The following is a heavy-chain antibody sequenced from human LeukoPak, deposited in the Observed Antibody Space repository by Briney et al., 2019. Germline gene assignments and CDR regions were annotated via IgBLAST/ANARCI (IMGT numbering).Heavy chain of an antibody. CDR3: AKVPVTKDHWYFDL. Sequence: PGGSLRLSCVASGFPFDDYGMFWVRQSPGKGLEWVSSISWNSGIIDYADSVKGRFTISRDNAKNSLYLQMNSLRAEDTALYYCAKVPVTKDHWYFDLWGRGTLDTVSS. J-gene: IGHJ2*01. D-gene: IGHD4-17*01. CDR1: GFPFDDYG. V-gene: IGHV3-9*01. CDR2: ISWNSGII.